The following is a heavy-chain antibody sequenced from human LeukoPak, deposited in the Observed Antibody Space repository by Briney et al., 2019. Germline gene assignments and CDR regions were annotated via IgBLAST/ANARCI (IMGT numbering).Heavy chain of an antibody. CDR1: GYSISSGYY. J-gene: IGHJ5*02. CDR2: IYHSGST. CDR3: AREEWELRRDPLWFDP. V-gene: IGHV4-38-2*02. Sequence: SETLSLTCAVSGYSISSGYYWGWIRQPPGKGLEWIGSIYHSGSTYYNASLKSRVTISVDTSKNQFSLKLSSVTAADTAVYYCAREEWELRRDPLWFDPWGQGTLVTVSS. D-gene: IGHD1-26*01.